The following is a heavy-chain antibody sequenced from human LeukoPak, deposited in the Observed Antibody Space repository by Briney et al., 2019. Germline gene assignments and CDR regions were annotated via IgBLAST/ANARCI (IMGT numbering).Heavy chain of an antibody. D-gene: IGHD6-13*01. CDR3: AKGGYSSSSPFDY. CDR1: GFTFDNYA. J-gene: IGHJ4*02. Sequence: PGGSLRLSCAASGFTFDNYAMSWVRQAPGKGLEWVSGISSSGSSTYYADSVKGRFTISRDNSKNTLYLQMNSLRADDTAVYYCAKGGYSSSSPFDYWGQGTLVTVSS. V-gene: IGHV3-23*01. CDR2: ISSSGSST.